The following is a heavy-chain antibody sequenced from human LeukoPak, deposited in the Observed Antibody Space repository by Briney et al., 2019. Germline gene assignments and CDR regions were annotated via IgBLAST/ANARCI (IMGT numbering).Heavy chain of an antibody. V-gene: IGHV4-39*07. J-gene: IGHJ4*02. CDR3: ARAQSRGYRFGPFDY. CDR2: IYYSGST. D-gene: IGHD5-18*01. Sequence: SETLSLTCNVSGGSISSSSYYWGWIRQPPGKGLEWIGSIYYSGSTYYNPSLKSRVTISVDTSNNQFSLKLTSVAAADTAVYYCARAQSRGYRFGPFDYWGQGTLVTVSS. CDR1: GGSISSSSYY.